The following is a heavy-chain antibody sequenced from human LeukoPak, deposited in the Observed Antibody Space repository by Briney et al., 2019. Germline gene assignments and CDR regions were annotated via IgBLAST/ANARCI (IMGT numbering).Heavy chain of an antibody. D-gene: IGHD5-12*01. CDR3: AISGYENYYYGMDV. Sequence: GASVKVSCKASGYTFTNSGISWVRQAPGQGLEWMGWISPYNDNTNYAQRLQGRVTMTTDTSTSTAYMELRSLRSDDTAVYYCAISGYENYYYGMDVWGQGTTVTVSS. CDR2: ISPYNDNT. J-gene: IGHJ6*02. V-gene: IGHV1-18*01. CDR1: GYTFTNSG.